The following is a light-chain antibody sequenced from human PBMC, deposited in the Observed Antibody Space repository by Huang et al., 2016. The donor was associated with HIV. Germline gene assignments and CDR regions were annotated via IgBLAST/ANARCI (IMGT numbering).Light chain of an antibody. J-gene: IGKJ1*01. V-gene: IGKV3-20*01. CDR3: QQYGTSTST. CDR2: GAS. Sequence: EIVLTQSPGTLSLSPGERATLSCRASQSVSSSPLAWYQQKAGQSPRLLTYGASSRASGTPNRFSGSGSGTDFTLTISRLDPEDFAVYYCQQYGTSTSTFGQGTRVEVK. CDR1: QSVSSSP.